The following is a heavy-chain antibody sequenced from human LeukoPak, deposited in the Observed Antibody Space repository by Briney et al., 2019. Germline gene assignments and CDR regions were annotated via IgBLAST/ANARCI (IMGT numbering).Heavy chain of an antibody. Sequence: SQTLSLTCTVSGGSISSGDYYWSWIRQPPGKGLEWIGYIYYSGSTYYNPSLKSRVTISVDTSKNQFSLKLSSVTAADTAVYYCASGVYYDISTGYPPDYWGQGTLVTVSS. CDR3: ASGVYYDISTGYPPDY. D-gene: IGHD3-9*01. CDR2: IYYSGST. J-gene: IGHJ4*02. V-gene: IGHV4-30-4*01. CDR1: GGSISSGDYY.